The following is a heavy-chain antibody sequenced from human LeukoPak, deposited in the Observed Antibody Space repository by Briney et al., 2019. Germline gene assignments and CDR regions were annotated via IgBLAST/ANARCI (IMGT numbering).Heavy chain of an antibody. CDR3: ARIRKYSGSYWADY. CDR1: GGTFSSYA. V-gene: IGHV1-69*04. D-gene: IGHD1-26*01. CDR2: IIPILGIA. Sequence: ASVKVSCKASGGTFSSYAISWVRQAPGQGLEWMGRIIPILGIANYAQKFQGRVTITADKSTSTAYMELSSLRAEDTAVYYCARIRKYSGSYWADYWGQGTLVTVSS. J-gene: IGHJ4*02.